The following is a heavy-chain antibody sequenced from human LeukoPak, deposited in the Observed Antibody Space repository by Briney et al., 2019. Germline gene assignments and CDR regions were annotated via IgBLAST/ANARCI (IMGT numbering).Heavy chain of an antibody. CDR3: ARDQQIIPGYSSGWYGGLDY. V-gene: IGHV1-46*01. D-gene: IGHD6-19*01. CDR2: ISPSNGNT. J-gene: IGHJ4*02. CDR1: GYTFITYY. Sequence: GASVKVSCKASGYTFITYYMHWVRQAPGQGLEWMGIISPSNGNTNYAQKFQGRVTMTRDTSTSTVYMELSSLRSEDTAVYYCARDQQIIPGYSSGWYGGLDYWGQGTLVTVSS.